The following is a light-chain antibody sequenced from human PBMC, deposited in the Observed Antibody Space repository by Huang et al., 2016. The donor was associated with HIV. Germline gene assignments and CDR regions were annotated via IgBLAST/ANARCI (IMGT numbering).Light chain of an antibody. Sequence: DIQMTQSPSSLSASVGERVTITCRASQSISRYLNWYQHKPGKAPELLIYASSSLQSGVPSSFSGSGSGTDFSLTISGLQPEDYATYYCQQGYSTPTFGQGTKVEMK. CDR1: QSISRY. J-gene: IGKJ1*01. CDR2: ASS. CDR3: QQGYSTPT. V-gene: IGKV1-39*01.